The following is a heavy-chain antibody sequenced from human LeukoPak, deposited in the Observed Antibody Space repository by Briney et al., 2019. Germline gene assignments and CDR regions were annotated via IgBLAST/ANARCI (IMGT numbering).Heavy chain of an antibody. J-gene: IGHJ3*01. CDR1: GGSMSRYY. CDR3: ARQSPSAYDNSKLWPDAIDV. V-gene: IGHV4-59*08. D-gene: IGHD2-21*01. Sequence: SETLSLTCTVSGGSMSRYYWSWIRQSPGKGLESIGYVYYSGSTNYNPSLKSRVTISVDTSRNQFSLSLSSVTAADTAIYYCARQSPSAYDNSKLWPDAIDVWGRGRMVTVSS. CDR2: VYYSGST.